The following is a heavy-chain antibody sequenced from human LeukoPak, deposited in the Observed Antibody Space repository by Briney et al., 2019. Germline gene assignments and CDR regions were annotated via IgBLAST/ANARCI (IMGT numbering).Heavy chain of an antibody. D-gene: IGHD3-22*01. CDR2: ISSSSSYI. CDR3: ASGYYYSDAFDI. J-gene: IGHJ3*02. CDR1: GFTFSSYS. V-gene: IGHV3-21*01. Sequence: GGSLRLSCAASGFTFSSYSMNWVRQAPGKGLEWVSSISSSSSYIYYADSVKGRFTISRDNAKNSLHLQMNSLRAEDTAVYYCASGYYYSDAFDIWGQGTMVTVSS.